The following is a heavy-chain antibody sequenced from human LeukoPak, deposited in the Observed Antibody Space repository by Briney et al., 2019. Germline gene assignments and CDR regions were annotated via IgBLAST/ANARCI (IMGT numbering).Heavy chain of an antibody. V-gene: IGHV4-34*01. CDR2: INHSGST. J-gene: IGHJ4*02. CDR1: GGSFSGYY. Sequence: PSETLSLTCAVYGGSFSGYYWSWIRQPPGKGLEWIGEINHSGSTNYNPSLKSRVTISVDTSKNQFSLKLSSVTAADTAVYYCARGTTVVTPGRGYFVYWGQGTLVTVSS. CDR3: ARGTTVVTPGRGYFVY. D-gene: IGHD4-23*01.